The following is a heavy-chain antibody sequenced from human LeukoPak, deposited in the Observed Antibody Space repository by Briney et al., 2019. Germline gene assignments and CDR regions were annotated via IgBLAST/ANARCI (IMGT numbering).Heavy chain of an antibody. CDR2: IDTDGSST. D-gene: IGHD3-3*01. V-gene: IGHV3-74*01. J-gene: IGHJ4*02. CDR1: GFPFSSYW. Sequence: GGSLRLSCSASGFPFSSYWMHWVRQAPGKGLVWVSRIDTDGSSTTYADSVKGRFTFSRDNAKNTLYLQMNSLRADDTAVYYCARLGGASQVDYWGQGTLVTVSS. CDR3: ARLGGASQVDY.